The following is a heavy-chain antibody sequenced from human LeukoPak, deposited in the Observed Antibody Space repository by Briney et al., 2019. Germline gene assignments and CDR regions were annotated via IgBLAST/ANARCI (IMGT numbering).Heavy chain of an antibody. J-gene: IGHJ4*02. D-gene: IGHD4-17*01. CDR2: IYYSGST. CDR1: GGSISSYY. V-gene: IGHV4-59*01. CDR3: ARAGYYGDYHFDY. Sequence: KPSETLSLTCTVSGGSISSYYWSWIRQPPGKGLEWIGYIYYSGSTNYNPSLKSRVTISVDTSKNKFSLKLSSVTAADTAVYYCARAGYYGDYHFDYWGQGTLVTASS.